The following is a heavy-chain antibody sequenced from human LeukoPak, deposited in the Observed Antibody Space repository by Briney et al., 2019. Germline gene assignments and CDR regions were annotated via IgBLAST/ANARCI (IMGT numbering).Heavy chain of an antibody. CDR2: ISSDGYTI. D-gene: IGHD2-2*01. CDR1: GFTFSDYN. CDR3: ARPYCSSTSCPTFDD. J-gene: IGHJ4*02. Sequence: GGSLRLSCAASGFTFSDYNMNWVRQAPGKGLEWVSYISSDGYTIFYADPVQGRFTISRDNAKNSLFLQMNSLRAEDTAMHYCARPYCSSTSCPTFDDWGQGTLVTVSS. V-gene: IGHV3-48*01.